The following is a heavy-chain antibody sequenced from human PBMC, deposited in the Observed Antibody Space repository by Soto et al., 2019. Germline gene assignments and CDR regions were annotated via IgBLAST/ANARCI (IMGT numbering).Heavy chain of an antibody. CDR1: GYTFTSYD. D-gene: IGHD2-15*01. CDR3: ASRAEANCWTGFGADKDNFDL. J-gene: IGHJ5*02. CDR2: MNPNTGNS. V-gene: IGHV1-8*01. Sequence: ASVKVSCKASGYTFTSYDIYWVRQATGQGLEWMGWMNPNTGNSGYAQKFQGRVTMTSDTSINTAHKELSSLRSEHTAGYYCASRAEANCWTGFGADKDNFDLWGQGTLVTVSS.